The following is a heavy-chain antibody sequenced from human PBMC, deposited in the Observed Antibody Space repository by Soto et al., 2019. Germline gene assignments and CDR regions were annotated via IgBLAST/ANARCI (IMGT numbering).Heavy chain of an antibody. CDR1: GYTFTSYG. V-gene: IGHV1-18*01. D-gene: IGHD1-26*01. J-gene: IGHJ5*02. Sequence: ASVKVSCKASGYTFTSYGISWVRQAPGQGLEWMGWISAYNGNTNYAQKLQGRVTMTTDTSTSTAYMELRSLRSDDTAVYYCARDEGWELLFPLHSSANWFDPWGQGTLVTVSS. CDR3: ARDEGWELLFPLHSSANWFDP. CDR2: ISAYNGNT.